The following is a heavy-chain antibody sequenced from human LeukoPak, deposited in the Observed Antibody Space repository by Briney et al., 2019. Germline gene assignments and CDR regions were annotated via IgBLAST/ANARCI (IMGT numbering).Heavy chain of an antibody. CDR3: ARGIVVVAPHLSFYYYMDV. Sequence: GGSLRLSCAASGFTFSTYPMHRVRQAPGKGLEWVAVISKDGTNKKYADSVKGRFSISRDSSNNTVDLQMNSLRAEDTALYYCARGIVVVAPHLSFYYYMDVWGRGTTVTVSS. CDR2: ISKDGTNK. V-gene: IGHV3-30*04. D-gene: IGHD2-21*01. J-gene: IGHJ6*03. CDR1: GFTFSTYP.